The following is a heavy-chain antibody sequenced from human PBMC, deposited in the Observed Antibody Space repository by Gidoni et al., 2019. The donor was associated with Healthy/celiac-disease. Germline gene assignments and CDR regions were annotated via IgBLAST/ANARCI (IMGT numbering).Heavy chain of an antibody. CDR3: ARDTLYYGSTDGFDY. J-gene: IGHJ4*02. CDR2: IKQDGSEK. Sequence: EVQLVESGGGLVQPGGSLRLSCAASGFTFSSYWMSWVRQAPGKGLEGVANIKQDGSEKYYVDSVKGRFTISRDNAKNSLYLQMNSLRAEDTAVYYCARDTLYYGSTDGFDYWGQGTLVTVSS. D-gene: IGHD3-10*01. CDR1: GFTFSSYW. V-gene: IGHV3-7*03.